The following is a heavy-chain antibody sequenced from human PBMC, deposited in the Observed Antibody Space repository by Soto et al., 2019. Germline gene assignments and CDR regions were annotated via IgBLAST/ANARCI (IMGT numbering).Heavy chain of an antibody. CDR2: INHSGST. CDR1: GGSFSGYY. V-gene: IGHV4-34*01. J-gene: IGHJ4*02. D-gene: IGHD6-13*01. Sequence: SETLSLTCAVYGGSFSGYYWSWIRQPPGKGLEWIGEINHSGSTNYNPSLKSRVTISVDTSKNQFSLKLSSVTAADTAVYYCARVVPAAAAGYFDYWGQGTLVTVSS. CDR3: ARVVPAAAAGYFDY.